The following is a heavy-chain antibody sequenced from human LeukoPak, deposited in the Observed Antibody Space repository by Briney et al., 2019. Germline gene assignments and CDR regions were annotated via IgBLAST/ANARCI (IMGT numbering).Heavy chain of an antibody. CDR1: GYTFSSHG. D-gene: IGHD4-17*01. J-gene: IGHJ6*03. CDR2: TSAYNGYT. V-gene: IGHV1-18*01. Sequence: ASVKVSCKTSGYTFSSHGISWVRQAPGQGLEWMGWTSAYNGYTKYAQKFQGRVTMTTDTSTSTAYMELRNLRSDDTAVYYCARVPHDYGDYDFYQYYYMDVWGKGTTVTISS. CDR3: ARVPHDYGDYDFYQYYYMDV.